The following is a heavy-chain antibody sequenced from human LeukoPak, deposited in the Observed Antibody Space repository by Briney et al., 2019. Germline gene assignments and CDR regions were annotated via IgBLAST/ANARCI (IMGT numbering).Heavy chain of an antibody. V-gene: IGHV3-23*01. CDR2: ITHNGDDS. J-gene: IGHJ4*02. CDR3: AKDRSLEYYYGSGTYSY. CDR1: GFTFDNYA. D-gene: IGHD3-10*01. Sequence: GGSLRLSCAASGFTFDNYAMSWVRQAPGKGLEWISAITHNGDDSYHADSVKGRFTISRDNSKDTLNLQMSSLRAEDTAVYYCAKDRSLEYYYGSGTYSYWGQGTLVTVSS.